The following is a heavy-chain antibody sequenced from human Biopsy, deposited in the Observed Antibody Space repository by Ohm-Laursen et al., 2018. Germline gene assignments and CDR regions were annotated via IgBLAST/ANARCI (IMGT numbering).Heavy chain of an antibody. D-gene: IGHD6-13*01. CDR2: INPDTGGT. CDR3: AREKPFGASWGY. CDR1: GYNFTDFY. J-gene: IGHJ4*02. V-gene: IGHV1-2*02. Sequence: ASVKVFCKASGYNFTDFYLHWVRQAPGQGLEWLGWINPDTGGTKYAQKFQGRVAMTRDTSISTAYLDLSSLGSEDTAVYYCAREKPFGASWGYWGQGTLVTVSS.